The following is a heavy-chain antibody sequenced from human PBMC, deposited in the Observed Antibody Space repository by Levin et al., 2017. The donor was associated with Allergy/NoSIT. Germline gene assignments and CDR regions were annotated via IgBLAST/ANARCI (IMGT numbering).Heavy chain of an antibody. CDR1: GFTFSDYY. CDR2: ISSSGSTI. D-gene: IGHD4-17*01. CDR3: ARFPISGGAPYDYGDYDAVDAFDS. Sequence: PGGSLRLSCAASGFTFSDYYMSWIRQAPGKGLEWVSYISSSGSTIYYADSVKGRFTISRDNAKNSLYLQMNSLRAEDTAVYYCARFPISGGAPYDYGDYDAVDAFDSWGQGTMVTVSS. V-gene: IGHV3-11*01. J-gene: IGHJ3*02.